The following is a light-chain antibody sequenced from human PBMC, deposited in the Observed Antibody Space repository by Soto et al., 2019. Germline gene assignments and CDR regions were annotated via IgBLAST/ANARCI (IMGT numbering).Light chain of an antibody. CDR3: QQSNSNPT. Sequence: DIQMTQSPSSLSASVGDRVTITCRASQTISRYLNWYQQKAGKAPKLLIYAASSLKSGVQSRFSGSGSTTDITLTINSLQLEYFVNYYCQQSNSNPTFGGGTKVEIK. V-gene: IGKV1-39*01. CDR2: AAS. CDR1: QTISRY. J-gene: IGKJ4*01.